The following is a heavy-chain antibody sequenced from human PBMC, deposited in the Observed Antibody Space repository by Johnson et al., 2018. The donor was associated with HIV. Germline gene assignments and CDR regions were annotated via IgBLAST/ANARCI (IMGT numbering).Heavy chain of an antibody. CDR2: ISYDGSNK. CDR3: ASGTYYNFWSGYYGAFDI. D-gene: IGHD3-3*01. J-gene: IGHJ3*02. CDR1: GFTFSSYA. V-gene: IGHV3-30-3*01. Sequence: QVQLVESGGGVVQPGRSLRLSCAASGFTFSSYAMHWVRQAPGKGLEWVAVISYDGSNKYYADSVKGRFTISRDNSKNTLYLQMNSLRAEETAVYYCASGTYYNFWSGYYGAFDIWGQGTMVTVSS.